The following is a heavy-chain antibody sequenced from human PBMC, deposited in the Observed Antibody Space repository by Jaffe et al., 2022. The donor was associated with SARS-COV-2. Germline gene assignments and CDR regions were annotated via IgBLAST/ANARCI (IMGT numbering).Heavy chain of an antibody. CDR1: GGTFSSYT. Sequence: QVQLVQSGAEVKKPGSSVKVSCKASGGTFSSYTISWVRQAPGQGLEWMGRIIPILGIANYAQKFQGRVTITADKSTSTAYMELSSLRSEDTAVYYCARDFRGGSGLDPWGQGTLVTVSS. J-gene: IGHJ5*02. V-gene: IGHV1-69*08. D-gene: IGHD3-10*01. CDR2: IIPILGIA. CDR3: ARDFRGGSGLDP.